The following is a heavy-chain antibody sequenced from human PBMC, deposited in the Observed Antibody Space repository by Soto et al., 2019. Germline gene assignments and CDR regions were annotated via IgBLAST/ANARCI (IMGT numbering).Heavy chain of an antibody. CDR1: GFTFSSYD. V-gene: IGHV3-23*01. D-gene: IGHD3-22*01. J-gene: IGHJ4*02. CDR2: ISGSGGST. Sequence: PGGSLRLSCAASGFTFSSYDMSWVRQAPGKGLEWVSAISGSGGSTYYADSVKGRFTISRDNSKNTLYLQMNSLRAEDTAVYYCAKDRRYYYDSSGYYFDYWGQGTLVTVSS. CDR3: AKDRRYYYDSSGYYFDY.